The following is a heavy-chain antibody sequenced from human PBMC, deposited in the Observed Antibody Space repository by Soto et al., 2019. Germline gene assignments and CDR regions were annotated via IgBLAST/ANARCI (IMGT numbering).Heavy chain of an antibody. D-gene: IGHD2-2*03. CDR3: VSWMSAHFDY. Sequence: VLLLESGGGFVQPGGSVRLSCAAPQFTFGGLGLSWVRQSPGRGLEWVATISRDEDNTHYADSVNGRFTISKDRSTNTLHLHRASLRAEDTAMYYCVSWMSAHFDYWGRGTLVTVSS. CDR1: QFTFGGLG. CDR2: ISRDEDNT. J-gene: IGHJ4*02. V-gene: IGHV3-23*01.